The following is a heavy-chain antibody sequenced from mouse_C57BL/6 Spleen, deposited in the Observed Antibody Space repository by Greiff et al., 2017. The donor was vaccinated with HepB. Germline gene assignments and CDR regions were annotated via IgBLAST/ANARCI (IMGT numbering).Heavy chain of an antibody. V-gene: IGHV1-54*01. CDR1: GYAFTNYL. CDR3: ARPYYDPYAMDY. CDR2: INPGSGGT. Sequence: QVQLKESGAELVRPGTSVQVSCRASGYAFTNYLIEWVKQRPGQGLEWIGVINPGSGGTNYNEKFKGKATLTADKSSSTAYMQLSSLTSEDSAVYFCARPYYDPYAMDYWGQGTSVTVSS. D-gene: IGHD2-4*01. J-gene: IGHJ4*01.